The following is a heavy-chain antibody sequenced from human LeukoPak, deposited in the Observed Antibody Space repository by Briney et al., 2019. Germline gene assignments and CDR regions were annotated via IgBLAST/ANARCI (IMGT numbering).Heavy chain of an antibody. J-gene: IGHJ4*02. D-gene: IGHD2-2*01. CDR3: ARATRYCSSTSCWYYFDY. Sequence: ASVKVSCKASGYTLSSYDINWVRQATGQGLEWMGWMNTNSGNTGYAQKFQGRVTMTRNTSISTAYMELSSLRSEDTAVYYCARATRYCSSTSCWYYFDYWGQGTLVTVSS. V-gene: IGHV1-8*01. CDR2: MNTNSGNT. CDR1: GYTLSSYD.